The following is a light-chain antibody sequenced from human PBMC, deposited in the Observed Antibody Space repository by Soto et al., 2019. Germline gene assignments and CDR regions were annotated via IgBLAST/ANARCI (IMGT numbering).Light chain of an antibody. V-gene: IGLV2-14*01. J-gene: IGLJ2*01. CDR2: EVT. CDR1: TSDVGGYDR. CDR3: SSYTTSTSFIL. Sequence: QSALTQPASVTGSPGQSITISCTGTTSDVGGYDRVSWFQQYPGTAPKLMIYEVTNRPSGVSDRFSGSKSVNTSSLTISGLQPEDEADYYCSSYTTSTSFILFGGGTKLTPL.